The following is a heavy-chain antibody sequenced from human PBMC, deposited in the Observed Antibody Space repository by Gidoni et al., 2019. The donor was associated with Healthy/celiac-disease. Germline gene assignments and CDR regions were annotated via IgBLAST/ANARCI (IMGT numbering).Heavy chain of an antibody. CDR2: IYHSGST. V-gene: IGHV4-30-2*01. CDR3: ARANYGDYAYYYYGMDV. J-gene: IGHJ6*02. D-gene: IGHD4-17*01. CDR1: GGSISSGGYS. Sequence: QLQLQESGSGLVKPSQTLSLTCAVSGGSISSGGYSWSWIRQPPGQGLEWIGYIYHSGSTYYNPSLKSRVTISVDRSKNQFSLKLSSVTAADTAVYYCARANYGDYAYYYYGMDVWGQGTTVTVSS.